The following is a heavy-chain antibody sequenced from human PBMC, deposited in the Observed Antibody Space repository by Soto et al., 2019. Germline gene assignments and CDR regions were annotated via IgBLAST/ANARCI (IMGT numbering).Heavy chain of an antibody. Sequence: PWGSLRVSCASSVFTFSSYAMSWVRQAPGKGLELVSAISGSGGSTYYADSVKGRFTISRDNSKNTLYLQMNSLRAEDTAVYYRAKDLYDILTGYFDYWGQGTMVTVSS. V-gene: IGHV3-23*01. CDR1: VFTFSSYA. CDR3: AKDLYDILTGYFDY. D-gene: IGHD3-9*01. CDR2: ISGSGGST. J-gene: IGHJ4*02.